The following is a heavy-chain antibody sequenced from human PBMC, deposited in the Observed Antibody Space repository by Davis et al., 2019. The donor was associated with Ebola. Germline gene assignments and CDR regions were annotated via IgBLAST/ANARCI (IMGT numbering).Heavy chain of an antibody. CDR2: IWYDGSNK. J-gene: IGHJ6*02. D-gene: IGHD3-22*01. CDR3: AREVVRASYYYYGMDV. Sequence: GESLKISCAASGFTFSSYWMHWIRQAPGKGLEWVAVIWYDGSNKYYADSVKGRFTISRDNSKNTLYLQMNSLRAEDTAVYYCAREVVRASYYYYGMDVWGQGTTVTVSS. V-gene: IGHV3-33*08. CDR1: GFTFSSYW.